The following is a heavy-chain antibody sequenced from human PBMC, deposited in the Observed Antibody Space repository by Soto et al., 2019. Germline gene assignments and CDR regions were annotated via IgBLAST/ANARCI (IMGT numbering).Heavy chain of an antibody. J-gene: IGHJ5*02. V-gene: IGHV1-46*01. CDR1: GYTFTSYD. Sequence: ASVKVSCKASGYTFTSYDMHWVRQAPGQGLEWMGIINPSGGSTSYAQKFQGRVTMTRDTSTSTVYMELSSLRSEDTAVYYCARASKKGWFDPWGQGTLVTVSS. CDR2: INPSGGST. CDR3: ARASKKGWFDP.